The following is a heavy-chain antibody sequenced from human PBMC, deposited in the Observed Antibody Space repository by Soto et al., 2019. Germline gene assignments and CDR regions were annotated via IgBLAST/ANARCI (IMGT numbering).Heavy chain of an antibody. CDR2: ISYDGSNK. D-gene: IGHD6-13*01. CDR3: AKGRAAAGTSDAFDI. Sequence: GGSLRLSCAASGFTFSSYGMHWVRQAPGKGLEWVAVISYDGSNKYYADSVKGRFTISRDNSKNTLYLQMNSLRAEDTAVYYCAKGRAAAGTSDAFDIWGQGTMVTVSS. V-gene: IGHV3-30*18. J-gene: IGHJ3*02. CDR1: GFTFSSYG.